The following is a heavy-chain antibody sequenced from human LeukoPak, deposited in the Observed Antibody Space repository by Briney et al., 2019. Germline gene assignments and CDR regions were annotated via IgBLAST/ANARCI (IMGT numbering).Heavy chain of an antibody. CDR2: ISENGANP. V-gene: IGHV3-23*01. CDR3: ARDGSYSSGWYGFDFDY. Sequence: GGSLRLSCAASGFTFKNYAMNWVRQTPGKGLEWVSSISENGANPHYADSVKGRFTISRDNSKNSLYLQMNSLRAEDTAVYYCARDGSYSSGWYGFDFDYWGQGTLVTVSS. J-gene: IGHJ4*02. CDR1: GFTFKNYA. D-gene: IGHD6-19*01.